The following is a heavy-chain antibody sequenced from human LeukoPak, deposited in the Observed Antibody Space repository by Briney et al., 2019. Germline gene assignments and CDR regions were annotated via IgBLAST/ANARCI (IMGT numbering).Heavy chain of an antibody. CDR1: GGSISSSSYY. CDR2: IYYSGST. D-gene: IGHD5-18*01. CDR3: ARRHRGYSYGYGDY. V-gene: IGHV4-39*01. J-gene: IGHJ4*02. Sequence: SETLSLTCTVSGGSISSSSYYWGWIRQPPGKGLEGIGSIYYSGSTYYNPSLTSPVTISVDTSKNQFSLKLSSVTAADTAVYYCARRHRGYSYGYGDYWGQGTLVTVSS.